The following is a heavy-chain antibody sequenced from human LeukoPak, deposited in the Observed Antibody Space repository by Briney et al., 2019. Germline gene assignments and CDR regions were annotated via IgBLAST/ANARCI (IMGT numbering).Heavy chain of an antibody. CDR1: GYSISSGYY. CDR2: IYHSGST. Sequence: SETLSLTCAVSGYSISSGYYWGWIRQPPGKGLEWIGSIYHSGSTYYNPSLKSRVTISVDTSKNQFSLKLSSVTAADTAVYYCARDGRSGYDFVYWGQGTLVTVSS. J-gene: IGHJ4*02. V-gene: IGHV4-38-2*02. D-gene: IGHD5-12*01. CDR3: ARDGRSGYDFVY.